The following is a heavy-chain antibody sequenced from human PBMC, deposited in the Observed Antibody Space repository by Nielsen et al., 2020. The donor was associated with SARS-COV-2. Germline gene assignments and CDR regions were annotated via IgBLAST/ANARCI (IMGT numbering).Heavy chain of an antibody. Sequence: ASVKVSCKASGGTFSSYAISWVRQAPGQGLEWMGIINPSGGSTSYAQKFQGRVTMTRDTSTSTVYMELSSLRSEDTAVYYCAREDRTNYYYGMDVWGQGTTVTVSS. CDR1: GGTFSSYA. CDR2: INPSGGST. CDR3: AREDRTNYYYGMDV. J-gene: IGHJ6*02. V-gene: IGHV1-46*01. D-gene: IGHD3-16*02.